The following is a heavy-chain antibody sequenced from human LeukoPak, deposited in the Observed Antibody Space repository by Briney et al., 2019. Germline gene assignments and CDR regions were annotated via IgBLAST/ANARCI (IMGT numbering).Heavy chain of an antibody. CDR2: IKQDGSEK. J-gene: IGHJ6*02. V-gene: IGHV3-7*01. CDR3: ARGFGYYYDSSGYYYYYYGMDV. D-gene: IGHD3-22*01. CDR1: GFTFSSYW. Sequence: VGSLRLSCAASGFTFSSYWMSWVRQAPGKGLEWVANIKQDGSEKYYVDSVKGRFTISRDNAKNSLYLQMNSLRAEDAAVYYCARGFGYYYDSSGYYYYYYGMDVWGQGTTVTVSS.